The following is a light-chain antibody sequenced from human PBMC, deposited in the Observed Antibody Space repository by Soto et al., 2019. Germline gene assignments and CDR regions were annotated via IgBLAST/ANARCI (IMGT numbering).Light chain of an antibody. CDR1: QSLLHSNGYKY. CDR2: QGS. Sequence: DIVMTQSPLSLPVTPGEPASISCRSSQSLLHSNGYKYLDWYLQTPGQSPQLLIYQGSNRASGVPDRFRGSGSGTEFTLKISRGEAEDVGVYYCMQPQQTPWTVGQGTKVEIK. J-gene: IGKJ1*01. V-gene: IGKV2-28*01. CDR3: MQPQQTPWT.